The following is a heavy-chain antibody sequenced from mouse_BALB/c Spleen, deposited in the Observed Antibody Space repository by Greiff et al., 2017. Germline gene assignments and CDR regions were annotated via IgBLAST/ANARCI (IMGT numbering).Heavy chain of an antibody. D-gene: IGHD1-1*01. V-gene: IGHV1S56*01. J-gene: IGHJ4*01. CDR1: GYTFTSYY. CDR3: ARWDYYGSGAMDY. CDR2: IYPGNVNT. Sequence: QVQLQQSGPELVKPGASVRISCKASGYTFTSYYIHWVKQRPGQGLEWIGWIYPGNVNTKYNEKFKGKATLTADKSSSTAYMQLSSLTSEDSAVYFGARWDYYGSGAMDYWGQGTSVTVSS.